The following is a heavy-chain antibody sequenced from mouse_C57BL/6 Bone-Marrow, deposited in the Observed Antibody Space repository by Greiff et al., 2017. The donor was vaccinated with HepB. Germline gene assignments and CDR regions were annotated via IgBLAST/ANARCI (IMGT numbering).Heavy chain of an antibody. V-gene: IGHV1-52*01. CDR1: GYTFTSYW. CDR3: ARSLYYYAMDY. J-gene: IGHJ4*01. Sequence: QVQLKQPGAELVRPGSSVKLSCKASGYTFTSYWMHWVKQRPIQGLEWIGNIDPSDSETHYNQKFKDKATLTVDKSSSTAYMQLSSLTSEDSAVYYCARSLYYYAMDYWGQGTSVTVSS. CDR2: IDPSDSET.